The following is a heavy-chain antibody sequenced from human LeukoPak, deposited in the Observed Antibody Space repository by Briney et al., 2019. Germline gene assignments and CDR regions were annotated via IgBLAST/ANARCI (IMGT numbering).Heavy chain of an antibody. CDR2: IYYSGNT. V-gene: IGHV4-39*01. CDR3: ASQKTTSRFDP. Sequence: PSETLSLTCTVSGGSISSSSYYWGWIRQPPGKGLEWIGSIYYSGNTYYNPSLKSRVTISVDTSKNQFSLKLSSVTAADTAVYYCASQKTTSRFDPWGQGTLVTVSS. D-gene: IGHD1-7*01. J-gene: IGHJ5*02. CDR1: GGSISSSSYY.